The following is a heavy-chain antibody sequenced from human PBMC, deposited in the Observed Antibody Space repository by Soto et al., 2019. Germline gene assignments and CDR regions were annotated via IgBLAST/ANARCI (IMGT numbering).Heavy chain of an antibody. V-gene: IGHV3-23*01. CDR1: GFAFSTYA. D-gene: IGHD6-13*01. J-gene: IGHJ6*02. Sequence: GSLRLSCAAAGFAFSTYAMTWVRQAPGKGLEWVSVISGSGGSSYYAASVKGRFTISRDNSKNTLFLQMNGLRAEDTAVYYCAKVTKRAAAGRYEYYKYGMDVWGQGTTVTVSS. CDR3: AKVTKRAAAGRYEYYKYGMDV. CDR2: ISGSGGSS.